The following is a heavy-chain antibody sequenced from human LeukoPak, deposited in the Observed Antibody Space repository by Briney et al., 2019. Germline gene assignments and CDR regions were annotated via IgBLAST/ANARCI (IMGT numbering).Heavy chain of an antibody. V-gene: IGHV1-2*02. D-gene: IGHD6-19*01. CDR1: GYTFTSYG. J-gene: IGHJ5*02. CDR3: ARPYGPYSSGWLNWFDP. CDR2: INPNSGGT. Sequence: ASVKVSSKASGYTFTSYGISWVRQAPGQGLEWMGWINPNSGGTNYAQKFQGRVTMTRDTSISTAYMELSRLRSDDTAVYYCARPYGPYSSGWLNWFDPWGQGTLVTVSS.